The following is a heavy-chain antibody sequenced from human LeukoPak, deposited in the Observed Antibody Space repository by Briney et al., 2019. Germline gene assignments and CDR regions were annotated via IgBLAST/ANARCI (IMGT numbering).Heavy chain of an antibody. CDR1: GASVSSGSYY. D-gene: IGHD2-15*01. CDR2: IYYSGSA. CDR3: ARAPIRYCCTGTCYSHFDI. Sequence: SETLSLTCSVSGASVSSGSYYWNWIRQPPAKGLQTIGYIYYSGSAHYTPSLQSRVTIYVDTSRNQFSLKLSSVTAADTAMYYCARAPIRYCCTGTCYSHFDIWGQGTLVTVSS. J-gene: IGHJ4*02. V-gene: IGHV4-61*01.